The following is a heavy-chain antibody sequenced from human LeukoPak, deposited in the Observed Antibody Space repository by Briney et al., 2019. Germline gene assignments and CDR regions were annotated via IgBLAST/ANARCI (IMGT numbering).Heavy chain of an antibody. Sequence: SETLSLTCTDSGGSISSYYWSWIRQPPGKGLEWIGYMYYSGSTNYNPSLKSRVTISVDTSKNQFSLKLSSVTAADTAVYYCARVLRGYSGYDLGLIQHWGHGTLVTVSS. CDR2: MYYSGST. D-gene: IGHD5-12*01. J-gene: IGHJ1*01. CDR3: ARVLRGYSGYDLGLIQH. V-gene: IGHV4-59*01. CDR1: GGSISSYY.